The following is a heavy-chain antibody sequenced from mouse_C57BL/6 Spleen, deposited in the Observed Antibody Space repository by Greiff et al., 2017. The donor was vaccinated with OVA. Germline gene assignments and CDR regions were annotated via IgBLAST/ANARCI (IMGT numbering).Heavy chain of an antibody. V-gene: IGHV1-64*01. CDR2: IHPNSGST. J-gene: IGHJ3*01. Sequence: VQLQQSGAELVKPGASVKLSCKASGYTFTSYWMHWVKQRPGQGLEWIGMIHPNSGSTNYNEKFKSKATLTVDKSSSTAYMQRSSLTSEDSAVYYCARSGRDYDGSYWGQGTLVTVSA. CDR1: GYTFTSYW. D-gene: IGHD2-4*01. CDR3: ARSGRDYDGSY.